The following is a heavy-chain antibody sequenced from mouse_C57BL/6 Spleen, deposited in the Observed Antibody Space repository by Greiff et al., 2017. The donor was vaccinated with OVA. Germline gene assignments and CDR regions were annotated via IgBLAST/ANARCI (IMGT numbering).Heavy chain of an antibody. V-gene: IGHV3-6*01. CDR1: GYSITSGYY. CDR3: ARDSSGWDY. CDR2: ISYDGSN. J-gene: IGHJ2*01. Sequence: DVKLVESGPGLVKPSQSLSLTCSVTGYSITSGYYWNWIRQFPGNKLEWMGYISYDGSNNYNPSLKNRISITRDTSKNQFFLKLNSVTTEDTATYYCARDSSGWDYWGQGTTLTVSS. D-gene: IGHD3-2*02.